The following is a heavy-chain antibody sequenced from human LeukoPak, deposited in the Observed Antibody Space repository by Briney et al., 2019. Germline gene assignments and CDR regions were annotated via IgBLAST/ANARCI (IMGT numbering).Heavy chain of an antibody. CDR3: ARVVYSYGYKVFDY. CDR2: IYYSGST. D-gene: IGHD5-18*01. V-gene: IGHV4-59*01. CDR1: GGSISSYY. J-gene: IGHJ4*02. Sequence: PSETLSLTCTVSGGSISSYYWSWIRQPPGKGLEWIGYIYYSGSTNYNPSFKSRVTISVDTSKNQFSLKLSSVTAADTAVYYCARVVYSYGYKVFDYWGQGTLVTVSS.